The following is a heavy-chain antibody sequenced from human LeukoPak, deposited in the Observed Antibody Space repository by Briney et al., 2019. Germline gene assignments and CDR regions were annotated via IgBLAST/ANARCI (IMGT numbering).Heavy chain of an antibody. CDR2: IIPIFGTA. V-gene: IGHV1-69*13. D-gene: IGHD6-6*01. Sequence: SVKVSCKASGGTFSSYAISWVRQAPGQGLEWMGGIIPIFGTANYAQKFQGRVTITADESTSTAYMELRSLRSDDTAVYYCARVTGIAALSLLPYYYMDVWGKGTTVTVSS. CDR1: GGTFSSYA. J-gene: IGHJ6*03. CDR3: ARVTGIAALSLLPYYYMDV.